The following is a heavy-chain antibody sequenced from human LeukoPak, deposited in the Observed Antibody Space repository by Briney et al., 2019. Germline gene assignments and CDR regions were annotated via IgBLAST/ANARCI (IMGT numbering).Heavy chain of an antibody. V-gene: IGHV3-15*01. CDR3: IRWLALDI. CDR1: GFTFRSHW. J-gene: IGHJ3*02. CDR2: IKSETDGGTT. Sequence: GGSLRLSCAASGFTFRSHWMHWVRQAPGKGLEWVGFIKSETDGGTTDLAAPMKGRVTISRGDSKNTLYLQVNSLKTEDTAVYYCIRWLALDIWGQGTMVTVSS. D-gene: IGHD4-23*01.